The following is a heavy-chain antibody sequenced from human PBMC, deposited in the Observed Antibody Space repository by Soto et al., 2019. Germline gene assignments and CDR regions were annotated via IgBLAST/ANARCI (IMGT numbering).Heavy chain of an antibody. CDR2: IIPIFGTA. Sequence: SVKVSCKASGGTFSSYAISWVRQAPGQGLEWMGGIIPIFGTANYAQKFQGRVAITADESTSTAYMELSSLRSEDTAVYYCARESQRPTSRSNYYYYGMDVWGQGTTAPV. CDR3: ARESQRPTSRSNYYYYGMDV. D-gene: IGHD2-2*01. J-gene: IGHJ6*02. CDR1: GGTFSSYA. V-gene: IGHV1-69*13.